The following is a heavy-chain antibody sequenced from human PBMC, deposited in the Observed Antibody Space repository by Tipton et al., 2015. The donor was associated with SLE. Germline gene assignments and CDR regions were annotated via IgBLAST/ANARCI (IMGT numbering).Heavy chain of an antibody. D-gene: IGHD3-22*01. J-gene: IGHJ3*02. CDR1: GFTVSSND. V-gene: IGHV3-53*04. Sequence: QLVQSGGGLVQPGGSLRLSCTASGFTVSSNDMSWVRQAPGKGLEWVTLVYSSGSTHYADTVKGRFTISRDNSKNTVYLQMNTLTAEDTAVYYCAREWFALDIWVHGTTVTVSS. CDR3: AREWFALDI. CDR2: VYSSGST.